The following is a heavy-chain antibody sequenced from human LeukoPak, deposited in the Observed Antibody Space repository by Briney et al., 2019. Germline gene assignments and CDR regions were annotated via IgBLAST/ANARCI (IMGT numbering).Heavy chain of an antibody. D-gene: IGHD3-10*01. CDR1: GFTFSSYS. J-gene: IGHJ4*02. Sequence: GGSLRLSCAASGFTFSSYSMNWVRQAPGKGLEWVSSISSSSSYIYYADSVKGRFTISRDNAKNSLYLQMNSLRAEDTAVYYCAGYGSGKKYYFDYWGQGTLVTVSS. V-gene: IGHV3-21*01. CDR3: AGYGSGKKYYFDY. CDR2: ISSSSSYI.